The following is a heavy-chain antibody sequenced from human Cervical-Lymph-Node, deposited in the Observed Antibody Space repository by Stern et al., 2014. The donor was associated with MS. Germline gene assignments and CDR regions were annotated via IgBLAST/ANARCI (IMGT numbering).Heavy chain of an antibody. Sequence: EVQLVQSGGGLVQPGGSLRLSCAASGITFRDYAMSWVRQAPGKGLERVSAISLSAGSAFYADSVHGRFTISRDNSKNTLYLQMNSLRAEDTAVYYCAKDRELVVVTFDSWGQGTLVTVSS. J-gene: IGHJ4*02. CDR2: ISLSAGSA. CDR1: GITFRDYA. V-gene: IGHV3-23*04. CDR3: AKDRELVVVTFDS. D-gene: IGHD2-15*01.